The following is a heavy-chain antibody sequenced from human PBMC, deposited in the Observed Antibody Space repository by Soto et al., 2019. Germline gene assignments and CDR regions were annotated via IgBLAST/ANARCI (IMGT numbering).Heavy chain of an antibody. V-gene: IGHV1-18*01. J-gene: IGHJ4*01. CDR3: ARGEQYSGRIFDY. CDR1: GYTFFTYD. Sequence: ASVKVSCKASGYTFFTYDISWVRQAPGQGLEWMGWISTYSGDTKYAQKFQGRVTMTTDTSTTTAYLELRSLNSVTPEDTAVYFCARGEQYSGRIFDYWGQGTLVTVSS. D-gene: IGHD1-26*01. CDR2: ISTYSGDT.